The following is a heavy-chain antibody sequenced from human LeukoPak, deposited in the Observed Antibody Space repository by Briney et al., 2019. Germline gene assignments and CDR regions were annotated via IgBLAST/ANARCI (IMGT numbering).Heavy chain of an antibody. V-gene: IGHV3-23*01. CDR2: ITFSDGTT. Sequence: GGTLRLSCAASGFTFSNYGMSWVRRAPGNGLEWVSSITFSDGTTYYANSLKGRFTISRDNSRNSLYLQLNSMRTEDTAIYYCAKQNYDILTGYLYFDFWGQGTLVTVSS. D-gene: IGHD3-9*01. J-gene: IGHJ4*02. CDR3: AKQNYDILTGYLYFDF. CDR1: GFTFSNYG.